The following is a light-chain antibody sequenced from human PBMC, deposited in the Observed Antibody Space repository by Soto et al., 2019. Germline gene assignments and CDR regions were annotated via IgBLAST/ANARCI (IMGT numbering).Light chain of an antibody. CDR2: DTS. V-gene: IGKV3-20*01. CDR3: HHYGTSPPKT. CDR1: QTLGTKY. Sequence: ESVLTQSPGTLSLSPGERATLSCRASQTLGTKYLAWYQQKPGQAPSLLIYDTSHRATGVPDRFSCSGSGTDFTLTISKLEPENFAVYYCHHYGTSPPKTFGQGTKLEIK. J-gene: IGKJ2*01.